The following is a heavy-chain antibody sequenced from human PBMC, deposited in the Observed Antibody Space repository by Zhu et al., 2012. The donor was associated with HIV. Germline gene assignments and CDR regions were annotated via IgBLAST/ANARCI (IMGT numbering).Heavy chain of an antibody. D-gene: IGHD4-23*01. CDR3: ASLYGGNVDVDY. J-gene: IGHJ4*02. CDR2: IYYSGST. CDR1: GGSISSSSYY. Sequence: QVQLQESGPGLVKPSETLSLTCTVSGGSISSSSYYWGWIRQPPGKGLEWIGSIYYSGSTYYNPSLKSRVTISVGTSKNQFSLKLSSVTAADTAVYYCASLYGGNVDVDYWGQGTLGPPSPQ. V-gene: IGHV4-39*07.